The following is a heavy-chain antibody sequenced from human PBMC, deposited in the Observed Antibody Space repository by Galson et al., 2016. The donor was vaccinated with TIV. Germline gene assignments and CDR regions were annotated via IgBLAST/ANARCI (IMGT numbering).Heavy chain of an antibody. D-gene: IGHD4-17*01. CDR2: INPNSGDT. J-gene: IGHJ4*02. CDR3: ARDLDSTVTAPFDY. V-gene: IGHV1-2*02. Sequence: CKASGYTFTGYYMHWVRQAPGQGLEWMGWINPNSGDTNYAQNLQDRVTMTRDTSIRTAYMELSRLKSDDTAVYYCARDLDSTVTAPFDYWGQGTLVTVSS. CDR1: GYTFTGYY.